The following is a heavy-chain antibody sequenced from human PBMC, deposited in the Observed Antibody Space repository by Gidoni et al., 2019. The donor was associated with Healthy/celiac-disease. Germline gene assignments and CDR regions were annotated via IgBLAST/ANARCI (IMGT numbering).Heavy chain of an antibody. CDR2: ISGSGGST. CDR3: ATSEEYTAMVTNY. J-gene: IGHJ4*02. V-gene: IGHV3-23*01. CDR1: GFPFSSYA. Sequence: EVQLLESGGGLVQPGGSLRLSCAASGFPFSSYAMSWVRQAPGKGLEWVSAISGSGGSTYYADSVKGRFTISRDNSKNTLYLQMNSLRAEDTAVYYCATSEEYTAMVTNYWGQGTLVTVSS. D-gene: IGHD5-18*01.